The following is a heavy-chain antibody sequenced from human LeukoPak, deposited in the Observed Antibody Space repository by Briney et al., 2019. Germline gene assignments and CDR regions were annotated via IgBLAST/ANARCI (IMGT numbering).Heavy chain of an antibody. Sequence: ASVKVSCKASGYTFTGYYMHWVRQAPGQGLEWMGWINPNSGGTNYAQKFQGRVTMTRDTSISTAYMELSRLRSDDTAGYYCAXXXXXCSGGSCYSGWFDPWGQGTLVTVSS. CDR2: INPNSGGT. V-gene: IGHV1-2*02. D-gene: IGHD2-15*01. J-gene: IGHJ5*02. CDR1: GYTFTGYY. CDR3: AXXXXXCSGGSCYSGWFDP.